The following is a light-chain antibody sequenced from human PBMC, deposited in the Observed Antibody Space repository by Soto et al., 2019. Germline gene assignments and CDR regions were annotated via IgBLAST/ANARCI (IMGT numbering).Light chain of an antibody. J-gene: IGKJ2*01. CDR2: GSS. CDR3: QQYGSSPPYT. Sequence: EIVLTQSPGTLSLSPGERATLSCRASQSVSGNYLAWYQQKPGQSPRLLIYGSSDRATGIPDRFSGSGSGTDCTLTITRVEPEDFAGYYCQQYGSSPPYTFGQGTKLAIK. V-gene: IGKV3-20*01. CDR1: QSVSGNY.